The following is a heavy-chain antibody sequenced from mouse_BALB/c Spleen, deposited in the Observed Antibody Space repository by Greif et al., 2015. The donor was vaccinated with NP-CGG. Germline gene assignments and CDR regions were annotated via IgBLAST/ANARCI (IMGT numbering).Heavy chain of an antibody. CDR2: INPSTGYT. V-gene: IGHV1-7*01. CDR3: ARGKKTLPDY. CDR1: GYTFTSYW. J-gene: IGHJ2*01. Sequence: VQGVESGAELAKPGASVKMSCKASGYTFTSYWMHWVKQRPGQGLEWMGYINPSTGYTEYNQKFKDKATLTADKSSSSAYMQLSSLTSEDSAVYYCARGKKTLPDYWGQGTTLTVSS.